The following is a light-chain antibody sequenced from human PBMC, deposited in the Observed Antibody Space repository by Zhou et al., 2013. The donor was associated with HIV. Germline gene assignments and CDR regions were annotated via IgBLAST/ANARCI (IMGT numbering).Light chain of an antibody. CDR2: RVS. Sequence: DIVMTQSPLSLPVPQSVTLGQPTSISCKSSESLVYSDGNTYLNWFQKRPGQPPRRLIYRVSHRDVGVPDRFSGSGSDSLFTLNISSVEAEDIAIYFCMQGSHWPPTFGQGTTLDIK. CDR3: MQGSHWPPT. CDR1: ESLVYSDGNTY. V-gene: IGKV2-30*01. J-gene: IGKJ2*01.